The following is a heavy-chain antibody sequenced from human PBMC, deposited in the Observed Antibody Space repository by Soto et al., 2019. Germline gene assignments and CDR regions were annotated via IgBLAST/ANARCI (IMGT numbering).Heavy chain of an antibody. J-gene: IGHJ6*02. CDR3: ARLPGYCSGGSCYYYGMDG. Sequence: PSETLSLTCTVSGGSISSSSYYWGWIRQPPGKGLEWIGSIYYSGSTYYNPSLKSRVTISVDTSKNQFSLKLSSVTAADTAVYYCARLPGYCSGGSCYYYGMDGWGQGTTVTVSS. D-gene: IGHD2-15*01. CDR2: IYYSGST. CDR1: GGSISSSSYY. V-gene: IGHV4-39*01.